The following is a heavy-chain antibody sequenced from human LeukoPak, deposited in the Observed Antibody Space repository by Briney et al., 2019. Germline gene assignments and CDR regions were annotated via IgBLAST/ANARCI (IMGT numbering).Heavy chain of an antibody. D-gene: IGHD3-10*01. CDR1: GFTVSSNY. CDR3: ARVGQGIYSGSFDY. V-gene: IGHV3-53*01. Sequence: PGGSLRLSCAASGFTVSSNYMSWVRQAPGKGLEWVSVIYSGGSTYYADSVKGRFTISRDNSKNSLYLQMNSLRAEDTAVYYCARVGQGIYSGSFDYWGQGTLVTVSS. CDR2: IYSGGST. J-gene: IGHJ4*02.